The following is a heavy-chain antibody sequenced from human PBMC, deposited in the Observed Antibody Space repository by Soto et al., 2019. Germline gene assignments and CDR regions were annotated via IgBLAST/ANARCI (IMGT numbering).Heavy chain of an antibody. J-gene: IGHJ6*02. D-gene: IGHD2-21*02. Sequence: QITLKESGPTLVKPTQPLTLTCTFSGLSLSTTGVGVGWIRQPPGKALEWLALIYWDDDKRYSPSLKSRLTITKDTSKHQVVLTMTNMDPVDTATYYCVQSRCGGDCLQSYSSHSYYGLDVWGQGTTVTVSS. CDR2: IYWDDDK. CDR3: VQSRCGGDCLQSYSSHSYYGLDV. V-gene: IGHV2-5*02. CDR1: GLSLSTTGVG.